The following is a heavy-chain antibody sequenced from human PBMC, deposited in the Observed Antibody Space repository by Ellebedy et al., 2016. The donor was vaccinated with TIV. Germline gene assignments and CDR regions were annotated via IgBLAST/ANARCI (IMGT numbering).Heavy chain of an antibody. J-gene: IGHJ4*02. D-gene: IGHD3-10*01. CDR1: GYTFTGYY. CDR2: INPNSGGT. Sequence: ASVKVSCKASGYTFTGYYMHWARQAPGQGLEWMGWINPNSGGTNYAQKFQGRVTMTRDTSISTAYMELSRLRSDDTAVYYCARESDSYGSGSSIDYWGRGTLVTVSS. V-gene: IGHV1-2*02. CDR3: ARESDSYGSGSSIDY.